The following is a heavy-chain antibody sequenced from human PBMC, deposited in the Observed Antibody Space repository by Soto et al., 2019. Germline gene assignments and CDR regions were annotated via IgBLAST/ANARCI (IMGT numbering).Heavy chain of an antibody. V-gene: IGHV4-34*01. D-gene: IGHD3-3*01. CDR1: GGSFSGYY. J-gene: IGHJ5*02. CDR2: ISHSGST. CDR3: AKRRERYYDFWSARAPSWFDP. Sequence: SETLSLTCAVYGGSFSGYYWSWIRQPPGKGLEWIGEISHSGSTNYNPSLKSRVTISVDTSKNQFSLKLSSVTAADTAVYYCAKRRERYYDFWSARAPSWFDPWGQGTLVTV.